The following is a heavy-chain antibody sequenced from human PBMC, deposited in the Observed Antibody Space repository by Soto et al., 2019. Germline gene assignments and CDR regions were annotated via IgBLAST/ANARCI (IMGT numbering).Heavy chain of an antibody. Sequence: QVQLVESGGGVVQPGRSLRLSCAASGFTFSSYGMHWVRQAPGKGLEWVAVISYDGSNKYYADSVKGRFTISRDNSKNTLYLQMNSLRAEDTAVYYCAKGVDTITGDYWGQGTLVTVSS. V-gene: IGHV3-30*18. J-gene: IGHJ4*02. CDR1: GFTFSSYG. CDR2: ISYDGSNK. CDR3: AKGVDTITGDY. D-gene: IGHD5-12*01.